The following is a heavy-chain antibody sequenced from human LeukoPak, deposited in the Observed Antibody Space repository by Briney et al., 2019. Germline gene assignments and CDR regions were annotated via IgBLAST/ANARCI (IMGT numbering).Heavy chain of an antibody. CDR3: ARGAGHDYGDYTDVEAFDI. D-gene: IGHD4-17*01. CDR2: IYYSGST. V-gene: IGHV4-30-4*01. Sequence: SETLSLTCTVSGGSISSGDYYWSWIRQPPGKGLEWIGYIYYSGSTYYNPSLKSRVTISVDTSKNQFSLKLSSVTAADTAVYYCARGAGHDYGDYTDVEAFDIWGQGTMVTVSS. CDR1: GGSISSGDYY. J-gene: IGHJ3*02.